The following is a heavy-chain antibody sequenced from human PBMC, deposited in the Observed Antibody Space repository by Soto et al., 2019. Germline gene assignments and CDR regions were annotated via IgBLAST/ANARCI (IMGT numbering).Heavy chain of an antibody. CDR1: GGTFSSYA. CDR3: ARAGAVVTVNYFDY. J-gene: IGHJ4*02. Sequence: EASVKVSCKASGGTFSSYAISWVRQAPGQGLEWMGGIIPIFGTANYAQKFQGRVTITADESTSTAYMELSSLRSEDTAVYYCARAGAVVTVNYFDYWGQGTLVTVSS. V-gene: IGHV1-69*13. CDR2: IIPIFGTA. D-gene: IGHD2-15*01.